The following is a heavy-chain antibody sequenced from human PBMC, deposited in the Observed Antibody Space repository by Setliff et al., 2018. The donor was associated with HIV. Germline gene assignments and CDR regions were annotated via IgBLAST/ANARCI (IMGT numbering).Heavy chain of an antibody. J-gene: IGHJ4*02. CDR3: TTDRFV. CDR2: IKKSSDGGKT. D-gene: IGHD3-16*01. V-gene: IGHV3-15*01. CDR1: GFTFNNAW. Sequence: AGGSLRLSCVASGFTFNNAWMNWVRQAPGKGLEWLGRIKKSSDGGKTDYTAPVKSRFTISRDDSKNTLYLEMNNLKTEDTAVYYCTTDRFVWGQGTLVTVSS.